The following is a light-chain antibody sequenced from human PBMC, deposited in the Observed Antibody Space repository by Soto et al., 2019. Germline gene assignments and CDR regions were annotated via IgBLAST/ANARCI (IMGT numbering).Light chain of an antibody. CDR2: DAS. CDR1: QSVSSY. V-gene: IGKV3-11*01. J-gene: IGKJ4*01. CDR3: QQRSNWPLT. Sequence: EIVLTQSPATLSLSPGERATLSCIASQSVSSYLAWYQQKPGQAPRLLIYDASNRATGIPARFSGSGSGTDFTLTISSLEPEDFAVYYCQQRSNWPLTFGGGTKVDIK.